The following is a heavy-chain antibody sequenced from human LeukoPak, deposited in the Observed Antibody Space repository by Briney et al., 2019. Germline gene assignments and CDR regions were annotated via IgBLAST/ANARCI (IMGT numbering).Heavy chain of an antibody. D-gene: IGHD6-13*01. J-gene: IGHJ4*02. V-gene: IGHV3-48*03. CDR3: ARDRGSSSWAHLFDF. CDR2: IPGSGSTI. CDR1: GFTFSNYA. Sequence: QSGGSLRLSCSASGFTFSNYAMNWVRQAPGKGLEWVSYIPGSGSTIHYADSVRGRFTISRDNAKNSLYLQMNSLRAEDTAVYYCARDRGSSSWAHLFDFWGQGTLVTVSS.